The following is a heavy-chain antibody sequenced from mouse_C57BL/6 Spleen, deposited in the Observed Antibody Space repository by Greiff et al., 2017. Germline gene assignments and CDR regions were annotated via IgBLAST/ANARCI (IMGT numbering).Heavy chain of an antibody. V-gene: IGHV5-17*01. D-gene: IGHD1-2*01. CDR2: ISSGSSTI. J-gene: IGHJ2*01. Sequence: DVMLVESGGGLVKPGGSLKLSCAASGFTFSDYGMHWVRQAPEKGLEWVAYISSGSSTIYYADTVKGRFTISRDNAKNTLFLQMTSLRSEDTAMYYCARDYYGLDFDYWGQGTTLTVSS. CDR3: ARDYYGLDFDY. CDR1: GFTFSDYG.